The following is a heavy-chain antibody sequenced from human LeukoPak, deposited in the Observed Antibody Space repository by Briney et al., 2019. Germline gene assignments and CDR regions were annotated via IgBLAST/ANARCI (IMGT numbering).Heavy chain of an antibody. V-gene: IGHV4-34*01. D-gene: IGHD2-15*01. Sequence: SETLSLTCAVYGGSFSGYYWSWIRQPPGKGLEWIGEINHSGSTNYNPSLKSRVTISVDTSKNQFSLKLSSVTAADTAVYYCARGDGYCSGGSCSYNWFDPWGQGTLVTVSS. CDR3: ARGDGYCSGGSCSYNWFDP. J-gene: IGHJ5*02. CDR1: GGSFSGYY. CDR2: INHSGST.